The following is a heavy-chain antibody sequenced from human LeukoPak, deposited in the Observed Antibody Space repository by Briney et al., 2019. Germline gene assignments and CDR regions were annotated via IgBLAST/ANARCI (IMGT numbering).Heavy chain of an antibody. CDR2: ISSSSSYI. Sequence: GGSLRLSCAASGFTFSSYSMNWVRQAPGKGLEWVSPISSSSSYIYYADSVKGRFAISRDNAKNSLYLQMNSLRAEDTAVYYCARAVGKLIDYWGQGTLVTVSS. V-gene: IGHV3-21*01. D-gene: IGHD2-2*01. CDR3: ARAVGKLIDY. CDR1: GFTFSSYS. J-gene: IGHJ4*02.